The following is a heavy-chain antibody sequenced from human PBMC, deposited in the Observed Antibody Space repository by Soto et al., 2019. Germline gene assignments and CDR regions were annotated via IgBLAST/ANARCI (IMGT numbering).Heavy chain of an antibody. CDR1: GFSLNTSGVA. J-gene: IGHJ4*02. CDR2: IYWDDDK. V-gene: IGHV2-5*02. Sequence: QITLKESGPTLVKPTQTLTLTCTFSGFSLNTSGVAVNWIRQPPGKALEWLALIYWDDDKRHNPSLETRLTISKDPSKNQVVLTLTNMDPVDTATYFCAHSPAAAFYYDSYLFDSWGQGTLVTVSS. CDR3: AHSPAAAFYYDSYLFDS. D-gene: IGHD3-22*01.